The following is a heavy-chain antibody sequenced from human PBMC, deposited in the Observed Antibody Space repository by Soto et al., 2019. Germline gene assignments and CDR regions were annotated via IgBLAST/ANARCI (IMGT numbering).Heavy chain of an antibody. CDR2: IKQDGSEK. CDR3: ARAEGNVVRGFMGYYYYCMDV. J-gene: IGHJ6*03. CDR1: GFTFSSYW. V-gene: IGHV3-7*01. Sequence: EVQLVESGGGLVQPGGSLRLSCAASGFTFSSYWMSWVRQAPGKGLEWVANIKQDGSEKYYVDSVKGRFTISRDNAKNSLSLQMNGLRSGEASVYYCARAEGNVVRGFMGYYYYCMDVWGKGTTVTVSS. D-gene: IGHD3-10*01.